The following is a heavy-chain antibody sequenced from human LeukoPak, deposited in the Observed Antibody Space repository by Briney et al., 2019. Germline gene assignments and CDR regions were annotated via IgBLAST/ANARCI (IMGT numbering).Heavy chain of an antibody. CDR1: GGSISSSSYY. D-gene: IGHD3-22*01. CDR2: IYYNGST. V-gene: IGHV4-39*01. Sequence: SGTLSLTCTVSGGSISSSSYYWGWIRQPPGKGLEWIGSIYYNGSTYYNPSLKSRVTISVDTSKNQFSLKLSSVTAADTAVYYCATTITMIVVARRGIDYWGQGTLVTVSS. J-gene: IGHJ4*02. CDR3: ATTITMIVVARRGIDY.